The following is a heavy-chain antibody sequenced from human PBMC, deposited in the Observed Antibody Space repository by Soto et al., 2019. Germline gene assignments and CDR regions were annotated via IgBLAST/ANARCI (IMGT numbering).Heavy chain of an antibody. J-gene: IGHJ4*02. CDR2: ISYSGST. D-gene: IGHD1-26*01. V-gene: IGHV4-59*01. Sequence: SETLSLTCTVSCGSISDYYWSWIRQPPGKGLEWIGFISYSGSTSYNPSLKSRVTMAVDTSKRQFSLKLTSVTAADTAVYYCAGYGGTYYFYWGQGALVTVSS. CDR1: CGSISDYY. CDR3: AGYGGTYYFY.